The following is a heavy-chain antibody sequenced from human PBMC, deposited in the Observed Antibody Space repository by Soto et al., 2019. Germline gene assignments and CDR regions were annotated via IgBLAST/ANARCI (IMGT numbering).Heavy chain of an antibody. Sequence: VASLKVSFKASGGTFSSYAISWVRQAPGQGLEWMGGIIPIFGTANYAQKFQGRVTITADESTSTAYMELSSLRSEDTAVYYCARAKRKMESSTSCYRRGWCDPWGQGTLVTVSS. V-gene: IGHV1-69*13. D-gene: IGHD2-2*02. CDR2: IIPIFGTA. J-gene: IGHJ5*02. CDR3: ARAKRKMESSTSCYRRGWCDP. CDR1: GGTFSSYA.